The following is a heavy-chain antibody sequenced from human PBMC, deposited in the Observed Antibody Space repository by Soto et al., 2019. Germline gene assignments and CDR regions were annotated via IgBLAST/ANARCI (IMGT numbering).Heavy chain of an antibody. J-gene: IGHJ6*02. D-gene: IGHD3-10*01. Sequence: LRLSCAASGFTFSSYSMNWVRQAPGKGLEWVSYISSSSSTIYYADSVKGRFTISRDNAKNSLYLQMNSLRDEDTAVYYCAREFDYYGSGSYYNRGVYYCMDVWGQGTTVTVSS. V-gene: IGHV3-48*02. CDR2: ISSSSSTI. CDR1: GFTFSSYS. CDR3: AREFDYYGSGSYYNRGVYYCMDV.